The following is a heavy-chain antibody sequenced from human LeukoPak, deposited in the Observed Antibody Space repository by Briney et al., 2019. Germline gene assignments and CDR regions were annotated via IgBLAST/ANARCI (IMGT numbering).Heavy chain of an antibody. Sequence: ASVKVSCKASGYTFTGYYMHWVRQAPGQGLEWMGWINPNSGGTNYAQKFQGRVTMTRDTSISTAYMELSSLRSEDTAVYYCAGEGFHSSGYYGGAFDIWGQGTMVTVSS. CDR1: GYTFTGYY. CDR2: INPNSGGT. V-gene: IGHV1-2*02. CDR3: AGEGFHSSGYYGGAFDI. J-gene: IGHJ3*02. D-gene: IGHD3-22*01.